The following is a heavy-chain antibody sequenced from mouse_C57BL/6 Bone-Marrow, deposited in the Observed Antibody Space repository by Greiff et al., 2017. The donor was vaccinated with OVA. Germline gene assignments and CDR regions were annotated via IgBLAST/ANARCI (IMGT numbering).Heavy chain of an antibody. CDR3: ARHGLPYYGSSLSWFAY. J-gene: IGHJ3*01. CDR2: FYPGSGSI. CDR1: GYTFPEYT. V-gene: IGHV1-62-2*01. Sequence: QVQLKESGAELVKPGASVKLSCKASGYTFPEYTIHWVKQRSGQGLEWIGWFYPGSGSIKYNEKFKDKATLTADKSSSTVYMELSRLTSEDSAVYFCARHGLPYYGSSLSWFAYWGQGTLVTVSA. D-gene: IGHD1-1*01.